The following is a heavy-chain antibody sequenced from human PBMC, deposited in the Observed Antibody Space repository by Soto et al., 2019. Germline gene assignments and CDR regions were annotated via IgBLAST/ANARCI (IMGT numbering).Heavy chain of an antibody. CDR1: GGSIGSVDYY. CDR3: ARAYGDYRPDWFDP. V-gene: IGHV4-30-4*01. CDR2: IYYSGST. Sequence: SETLSLPCPVAGGSIGSVDYYWSWIRQPPGKGLEWIGYIYYSGSTYYNPSLKSRVTISVDTSKNQFSLKLSSVTAADTAVYYCARAYGDYRPDWFDPWGQGTLVTVSS. D-gene: IGHD4-17*01. J-gene: IGHJ5*02.